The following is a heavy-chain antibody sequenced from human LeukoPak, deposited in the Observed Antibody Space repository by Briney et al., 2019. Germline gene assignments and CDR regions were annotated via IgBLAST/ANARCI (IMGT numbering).Heavy chain of an antibody. V-gene: IGHV3-30-3*01. J-gene: IGHJ4*02. CDR3: ARGSERWFGEFKVDY. D-gene: IGHD3-10*01. Sequence: GRSLRLSCAASRFTFSSYAIHWVRQAPGKGLEWVAVISYDGINKYYTDSVKGRFTISRDNSKNTLYLQMNTLRAEDTAVYYCARGSERWFGEFKVDYWGQGTLVTVSS. CDR2: ISYDGINK. CDR1: RFTFSSYA.